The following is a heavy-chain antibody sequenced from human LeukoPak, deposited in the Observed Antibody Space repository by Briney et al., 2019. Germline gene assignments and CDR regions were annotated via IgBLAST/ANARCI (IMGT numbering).Heavy chain of an antibody. D-gene: IGHD6-6*01. CDR3: ARVIATRPHYYYYMDV. Sequence: AGSLRLSCAASGFTFSDHYMSWIRQAPGKGLEWFSYISNSGRTIYYADSVKGRFTISRGNAENSLYLQMNSLRAEDTAVYYCARVIATRPHYYYYMDVWGKGTTVTVSS. V-gene: IGHV3-11*04. CDR1: GFTFSDHY. J-gene: IGHJ6*03. CDR2: ISNSGRTI.